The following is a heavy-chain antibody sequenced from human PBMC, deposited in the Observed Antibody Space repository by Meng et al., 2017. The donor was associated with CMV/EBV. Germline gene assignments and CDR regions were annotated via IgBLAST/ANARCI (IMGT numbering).Heavy chain of an antibody. J-gene: IGHJ3*02. CDR3: ERSSGWYAFDM. D-gene: IGHD6-19*01. V-gene: IGHV3-53*01. CDR1: GLTVSSNY. Sequence: GESLKISCAVSGLTVSSNYMSWVRQAPGKGLEWVSVIYSGGTTGYADSARGRFTISRDKSKNTLYLQMNSLRVEDTAVYYCERSSGWYAFDMWGQGTMVTVSS. CDR2: IYSGGTT.